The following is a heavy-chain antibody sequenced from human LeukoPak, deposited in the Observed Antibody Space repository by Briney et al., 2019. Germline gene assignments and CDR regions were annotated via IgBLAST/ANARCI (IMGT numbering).Heavy chain of an antibody. CDR3: ARDGRNGYEDDY. V-gene: IGHV3-74*01. CDR1: GSTFSTYW. Sequence: GGSLRLSCAASGSTFSTYWMHWVRQAPRKGLVWVSRISPDERSTSYADAVKGRFTISRDNAKNSLFLQMNSLRAEDTAVYYCARDGRNGYEDDYWGQGTLVTVSS. CDR2: ISPDERST. J-gene: IGHJ4*02. D-gene: IGHD5-12*01.